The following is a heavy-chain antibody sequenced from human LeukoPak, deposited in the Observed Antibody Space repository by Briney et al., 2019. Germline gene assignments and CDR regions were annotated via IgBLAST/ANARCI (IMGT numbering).Heavy chain of an antibody. CDR1: GFTFSSYA. Sequence: PGGSLRLSCGASGFTFSSYAMSWVRQAPGKGLEWVSAISGSGATTNYADSVKGRFTISRDNSKNTLFLEMNSLRAEDTAVYYCAKEDIASTMGNFDYWGQGTLVTVSS. V-gene: IGHV3-23*01. CDR2: ISGSGATT. D-gene: IGHD5/OR15-5a*01. J-gene: IGHJ4*02. CDR3: AKEDIASTMGNFDY.